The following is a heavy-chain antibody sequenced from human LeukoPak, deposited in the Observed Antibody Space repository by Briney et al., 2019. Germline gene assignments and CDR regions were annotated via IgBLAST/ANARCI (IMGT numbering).Heavy chain of an antibody. D-gene: IGHD3-22*01. CDR1: GFTFSSYS. CDR2: ISSSSSYI. J-gene: IGHJ4*02. V-gene: IGHV3-21*04. Sequence: PGGSLRLSCAASGFTFSSYSMNWVRQAPGKGLEWVSSISSSSSYIYYADSVKGRFTISRDNSKNTLYLQMNSLRAEDTAVYYCAKPITMIVVVALFDYWGQGTLVTVSS. CDR3: AKPITMIVVVALFDY.